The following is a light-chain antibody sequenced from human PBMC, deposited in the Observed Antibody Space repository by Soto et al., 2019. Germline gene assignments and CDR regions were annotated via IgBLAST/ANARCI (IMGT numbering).Light chain of an antibody. CDR1: SSNIGRNP. CDR2: NND. Sequence: QAVVTQPPSASGTPGQRVPISCSGSSSNIGRNPVNWFQQLPGTAPKLLIYNNDQRPSGVPDRFSGSKSGTSASLAISGLQSDDEAEYYSAAWDGSLNSYVFGTGTKLTVL. V-gene: IGLV1-44*01. CDR3: AAWDGSLNSYV. J-gene: IGLJ1*01.